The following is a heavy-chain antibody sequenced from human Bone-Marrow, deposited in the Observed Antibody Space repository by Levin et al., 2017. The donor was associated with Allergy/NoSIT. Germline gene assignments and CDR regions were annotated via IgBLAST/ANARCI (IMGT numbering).Heavy chain of an antibody. D-gene: IGHD4-17*01. CDR3: AATSVTYRGWFDP. J-gene: IGHJ5*02. CDR2: FTGSGGTT. Sequence: GGSLRLSCAASGFSISTYAINWVRQAPGKGLDWVSGFTGSGGTTYYADSVKGRFTISRDNSKNTLFLQMNSLRVEDTAVYYCAATSVTYRGWFDPWGQGTLVTVSS. CDR1: GFSISTYA. V-gene: IGHV3-23*01.